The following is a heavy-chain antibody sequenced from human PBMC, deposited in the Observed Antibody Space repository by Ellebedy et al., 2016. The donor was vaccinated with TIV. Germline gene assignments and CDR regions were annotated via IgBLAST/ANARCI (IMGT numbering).Heavy chain of an antibody. D-gene: IGHD4-23*01. CDR3: ARVHPRWGYFDL. CDR2: IYYSGST. V-gene: IGHV4-61*08. J-gene: IGHJ2*01. Sequence: GSLRLXCTVSGGSISSGDYYWSWVRQPPGKGLEWIGYIYYSGSTNYNPSLKSRVTISVDTSKNQFSLKLSSVTAADTAVYYCARVHPRWGYFDLWGRGTLVTVSS. CDR1: GGSISSGDYY.